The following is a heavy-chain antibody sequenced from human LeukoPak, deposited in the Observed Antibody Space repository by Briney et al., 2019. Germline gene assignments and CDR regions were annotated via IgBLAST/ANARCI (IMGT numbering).Heavy chain of an antibody. CDR1: GFTFSSYG. Sequence: GSLRLSCAASGFTFSSYGMHWVRQAPGKGLEWVAFIRYDGSNKYYADSVKGRFTISRDNSKNTLYLQMNSLRAEDTAVYYCAKGKVAAADPPGYWGQGTLVTVSS. D-gene: IGHD6-13*01. CDR2: IRYDGSNK. J-gene: IGHJ4*02. CDR3: AKGKVAAADPPGY. V-gene: IGHV3-30*02.